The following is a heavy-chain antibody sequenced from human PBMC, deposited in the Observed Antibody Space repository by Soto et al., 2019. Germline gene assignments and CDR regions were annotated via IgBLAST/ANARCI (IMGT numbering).Heavy chain of an antibody. CDR2: TYHTGST. CDR1: GGSFGTNY. J-gene: IGHJ5*02. V-gene: IGHV4-59*13. CDR3: ATDSAGRGPFDP. D-gene: IGHD3-10*01. Sequence: DTLSLTCTISGGSFGTNYWSWIRQAPGKGLEWIGYTYHTGSTKYNPSLKSRATISVDTSKNQFSLTLNSAAAADTAVYYCATDSAGRGPFDPWGQGILVTVSS.